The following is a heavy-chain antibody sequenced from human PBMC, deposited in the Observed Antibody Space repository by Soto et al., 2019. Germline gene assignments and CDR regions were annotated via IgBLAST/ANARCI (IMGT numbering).Heavy chain of an antibody. V-gene: IGHV4-39*07. Sequence: PSETLSLTCTVSGDSISSSSSYWGWIRQPPGKGLEWIGTIYYSGSTYYNPSLKSRVTISVDPSKNQFSLKLSSVTAADTAVYYCARRYGASFDYWGQGTLVTVSS. J-gene: IGHJ4*02. CDR3: ARRYGASFDY. CDR1: GDSISSSSSY. D-gene: IGHD4-17*01. CDR2: IYYSGST.